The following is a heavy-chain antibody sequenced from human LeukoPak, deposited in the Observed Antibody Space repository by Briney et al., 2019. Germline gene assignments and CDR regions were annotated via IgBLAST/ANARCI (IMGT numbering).Heavy chain of an antibody. CDR3: VRDLGHSRHYFEY. J-gene: IGHJ4*02. CDR2: ISRDGSET. CDR1: GFTFNSFF. Sequence: GGSLRLSCAASGFTFNSFFLNWVCLTPGRELEWVACISRDGSETFYMDSVRGRFTISRDNTKNSLNLQMDSLRAEDTAVYFCVRDLGHSRHYFEYWGQGALVTVSS. D-gene: IGHD7-27*01. V-gene: IGHV3-7*01.